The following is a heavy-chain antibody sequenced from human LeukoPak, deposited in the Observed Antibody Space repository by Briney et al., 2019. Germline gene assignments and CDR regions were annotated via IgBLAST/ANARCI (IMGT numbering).Heavy chain of an antibody. V-gene: IGHV1-18*01. CDR2: ISAYNGNT. CDR3: ARDRTVNRKIYRNFDL. Sequence: GASVKVSCKASGYTFTSYGISWVRQAPGQGLEWMGWISAYNGNTNYAQKLQGRVTMTTDTSTSTAYMELRSLRSDDTAVYYCARDRTVNRKIYRNFDLWGRGTLVTVSA. D-gene: IGHD1-14*01. J-gene: IGHJ2*01. CDR1: GYTFTSYG.